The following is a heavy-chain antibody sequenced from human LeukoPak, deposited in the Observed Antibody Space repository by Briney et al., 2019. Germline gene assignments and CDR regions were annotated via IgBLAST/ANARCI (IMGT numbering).Heavy chain of an antibody. D-gene: IGHD3-22*01. V-gene: IGHV4-4*07. J-gene: IGHJ4*02. CDR2: IYTSGNS. Sequence: SETLSLTCTVSGGSISSSYWSWIRQPAGKGLEWIGRIYTSGNSNYNPSLKSRVTMSVDTSKNQFSLKLSSVTAADTAVYYCARDQYYYDSSAYLFDYWGQGTLVTVSS. CDR3: ARDQYYYDSSAYLFDY. CDR1: GGSISSSY.